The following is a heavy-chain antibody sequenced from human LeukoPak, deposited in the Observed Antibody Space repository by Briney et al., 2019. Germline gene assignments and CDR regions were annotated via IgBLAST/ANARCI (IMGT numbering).Heavy chain of an antibody. CDR2: IRYDGSNK. D-gene: IGHD6-13*01. CDR1: GFTFSSYG. J-gene: IGHJ4*02. V-gene: IGHV3-30*02. Sequence: GGSLRLSCAASGFTFSSYGMHWVRQAPGKGLEWVAFIRYDGSNKYYADSVKGRFTISRDNSKNTLYLQMNSLRAEDTAVYYCAREIAAAGTGGLDYWGQGTLVTVSS. CDR3: AREIAAAGTGGLDY.